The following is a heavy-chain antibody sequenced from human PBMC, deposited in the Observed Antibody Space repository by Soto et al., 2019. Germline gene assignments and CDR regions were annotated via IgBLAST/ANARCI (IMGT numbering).Heavy chain of an antibody. V-gene: IGHV3-30-3*01. J-gene: IGHJ4*02. D-gene: IGHD3-22*01. CDR2: ISYDGSNK. CDR3: ARPYDSSGYPSFAFDY. CDR1: GFTFSSYA. Sequence: QVQLVESGGGVVQPGRSLRLSCAASGFTFSSYAMHWVRQAPGKGLEWVAVISYDGSNKYYADSVKGRFTISRDNSKNTLYLQMNSLRAEDTAVYYCARPYDSSGYPSFAFDYWGQGTLVTVSS.